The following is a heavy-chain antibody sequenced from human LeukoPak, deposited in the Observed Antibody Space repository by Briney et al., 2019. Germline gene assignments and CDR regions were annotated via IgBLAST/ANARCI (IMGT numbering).Heavy chain of an antibody. CDR1: GFTFSSYW. V-gene: IGHV3-7*05. J-gene: IGHJ4*02. CDR2: IKQDGSEK. CDR3: ARGGGIFDY. D-gene: IGHD3-9*01. Sequence: GGSLRLSCAASGFTFSSYWMSGVRQAPGKGLEWVASIKQDGSEKYYVDSVKGRFTISRDNAKNSLYLHMNSLRAEDTAVYYCARGGGIFDYWGQGTLVTVSS.